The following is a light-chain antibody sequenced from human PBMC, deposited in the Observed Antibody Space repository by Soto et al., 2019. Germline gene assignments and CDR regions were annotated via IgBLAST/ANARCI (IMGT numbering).Light chain of an antibody. Sequence: QSVLTQPASVSGSPGQSITISCTGSSSDVRDYKYVSWYQHHPDKAPKLLIYVNSNRPSGVSNRFSGSKSGNTASLTISVLQAEDEDDYYCSSYTSSDTPYVFGTGTKVTVL. J-gene: IGLJ1*01. CDR1: SSDVRDYKY. CDR3: SSYTSSDTPYV. V-gene: IGLV2-14*01. CDR2: VNS.